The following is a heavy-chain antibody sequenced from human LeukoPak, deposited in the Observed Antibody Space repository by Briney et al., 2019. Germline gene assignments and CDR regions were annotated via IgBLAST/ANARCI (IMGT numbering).Heavy chain of an antibody. Sequence: SETLALTCLVSGGSMKRSHWTWIRQAPRKGPEWNGNIDDSGNTNYSPSLQPRATISLNTPKNQFSLRVTSVPAAHRGLYFCARDSSPAALPYRDAWGKGNTVTVSS. CDR2: IDDSGNT. D-gene: IGHD2-2*01. V-gene: IGHV4-59*01. CDR1: GGSMKRSH. J-gene: IGHJ6*03. CDR3: ARDSSPAALPYRDA.